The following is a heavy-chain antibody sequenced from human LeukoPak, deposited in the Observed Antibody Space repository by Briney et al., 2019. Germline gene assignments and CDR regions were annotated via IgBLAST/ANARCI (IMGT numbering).Heavy chain of an antibody. CDR1: GFTFSSYD. D-gene: IGHD5-24*01. V-gene: IGHV3-30*02. CDR2: IRYDGSNE. Sequence: GGSLRLSCAASGFTFSSYDMHWVRQAPGKGLEWVAFIRYDGSNEYYADSVKGRFTISRDNSKNTLYLQMNSLRAEDTAVYYCAKRRDGYNYYFDYWGQGTLVTVSS. CDR3: AKRRDGYNYYFDY. J-gene: IGHJ4*02.